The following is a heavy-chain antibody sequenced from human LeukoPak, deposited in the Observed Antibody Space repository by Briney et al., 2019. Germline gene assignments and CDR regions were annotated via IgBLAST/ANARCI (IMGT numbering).Heavy chain of an antibody. CDR2: TGDDT. V-gene: IGHV3-23*01. CDR3: AKDAIYKNSVWDYFDY. Sequence: GGSLRLSCAASGFSFSDYAMTWVRQAPGKGLEWVSSTGDDTYYADSVKGRFIISRDDSKDTLFLQMNSLRVEDTAVYYCAKDAIYKNSVWDYFDYLGQGTLVTVSS. J-gene: IGHJ4*02. CDR1: GFSFSDYA. D-gene: IGHD5-24*01.